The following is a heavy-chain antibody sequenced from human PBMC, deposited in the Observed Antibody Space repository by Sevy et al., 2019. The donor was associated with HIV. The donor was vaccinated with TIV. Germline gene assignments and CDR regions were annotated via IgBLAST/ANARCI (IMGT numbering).Heavy chain of an antibody. D-gene: IGHD3-16*01. J-gene: IGHJ4*02. CDR3: SSQGERY. V-gene: IGHV3-15*01. Sequence: GGSLRLSCSASGFPFNKEWMSWVRQAPGKGLEWVGRIKGKKDGGATDYAAPANGRFTISRDDSKNTLYLQMNSLKIEDTGFYYCSSQGERYWGLGTLVTVSS. CDR2: IKGKKDGGAT. CDR1: GFPFNKEW.